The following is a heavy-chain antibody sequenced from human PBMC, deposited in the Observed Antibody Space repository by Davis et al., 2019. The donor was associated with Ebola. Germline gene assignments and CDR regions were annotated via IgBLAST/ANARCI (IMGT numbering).Heavy chain of an antibody. J-gene: IGHJ4*02. V-gene: IGHV3-53*01. CDR1: GFTVSSND. Sequence: GGSLRLSCAASGFTVSSNDMSWVRQAPGKGLEWVSVIGSGGDTDYADSVQGRFIISRDASKNTLFLQMNTLRAEDTAVYYCAKYLGGMTTNRRTFDSWGQGTLVTVSS. CDR2: IGSGGDT. D-gene: IGHD5-24*01. CDR3: AKYLGGMTTNRRTFDS.